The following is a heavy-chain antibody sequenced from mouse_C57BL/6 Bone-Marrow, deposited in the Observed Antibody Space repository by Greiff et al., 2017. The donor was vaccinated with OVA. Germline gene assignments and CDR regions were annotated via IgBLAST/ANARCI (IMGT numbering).Heavy chain of an antibody. J-gene: IGHJ2*01. CDR2: FYPGSGSI. Sequence: QVQLQQSGAELVKPGASVKLSCKASGYTFTAYTIHWVKHRSGQGLEWIGWFYPGSGSIKYNEKFKDKATLTADKSSSTVYLEISRLTSEDSAVYFCARQPLYDYDGYFDDWGQGTTLTVSS. V-gene: IGHV1-62-2*01. CDR1: GYTFTAYT. CDR3: ARQPLYDYDGYFDD. D-gene: IGHD2-4*01.